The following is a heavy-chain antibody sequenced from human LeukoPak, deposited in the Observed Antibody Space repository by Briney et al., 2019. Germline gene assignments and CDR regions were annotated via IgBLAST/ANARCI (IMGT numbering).Heavy chain of an antibody. D-gene: IGHD3-3*01. J-gene: IGHJ5*02. CDR3: ARGPRVRFLEWLLPFDP. Sequence: ASVKVSCKASGYTFTSYYMHWVRQAPGQGLEWMGIINPSGGSTSYAQKFQGRVTMTRDMSTSTVYMELSSLRSEDTAVYYCARGPRVRFLEWLLPFDPWGQGTLVTVSS. CDR2: INPSGGST. V-gene: IGHV1-46*01. CDR1: GYTFTSYY.